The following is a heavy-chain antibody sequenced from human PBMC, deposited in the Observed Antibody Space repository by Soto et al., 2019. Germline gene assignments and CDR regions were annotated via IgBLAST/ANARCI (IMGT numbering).Heavy chain of an antibody. CDR2: IYHSGST. CDR1: GGSISSNHW. Sequence: QVQLRESGPGLVKPSGTLSLTCTVSGGSISSNHWWNWVRQSPGKGLEWIGEIYHSGSTNDNLSLKRRITMSVDNSTNLFSMRLDYVTAADTVTYLCARFPCVYNCVYYVMVVGGQGSTGTVSS. CDR3: ARFPCVYNCVYYVMVV. V-gene: IGHV4-4*02. D-gene: IGHD1-20*01. J-gene: IGHJ6*02.